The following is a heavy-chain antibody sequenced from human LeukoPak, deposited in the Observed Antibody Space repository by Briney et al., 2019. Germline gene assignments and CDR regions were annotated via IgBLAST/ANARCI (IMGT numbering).Heavy chain of an antibody. J-gene: IGHJ3*01. CDR2: ISGSGGSGGST. V-gene: IGHV3-23*01. CDR1: GFTFSSSW. D-gene: IGHD3-10*01. CDR3: AKDQATMVRGVILRDDAFDV. Sequence: TGGSLRLSCAASGFTFSSSWMYWVRQAPGKGLEWVSVISGSGGSGGSTHYADSVKRRFTISRDNSKNTLYLQMNSLRAEDTAVYYCAKDQATMVRGVILRDDAFDVWGQGTMVTVSS.